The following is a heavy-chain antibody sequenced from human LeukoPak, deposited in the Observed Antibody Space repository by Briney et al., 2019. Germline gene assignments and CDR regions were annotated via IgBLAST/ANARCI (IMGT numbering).Heavy chain of an antibody. CDR1: GFTVSSNY. CDR3: ARALDYYDSSGYSSRYYYYYYMDV. D-gene: IGHD3-22*01. V-gene: IGHV3-53*01. Sequence: PGGSLRLSCAASGFTVSSNYMSWVRQAPGKGLEWVSVINSGGSTYYADSVKGRFTISRDNSKNTLYLQMNSLRAEDTAVYYCARALDYYDSSGYSSRYYYYYYMDVWGKGTTVTVSS. CDR2: INSGGST. J-gene: IGHJ6*03.